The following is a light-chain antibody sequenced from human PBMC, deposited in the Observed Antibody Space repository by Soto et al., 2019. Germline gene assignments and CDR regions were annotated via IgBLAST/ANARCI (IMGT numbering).Light chain of an antibody. V-gene: IGKV3D-20*02. CDR3: QQSYSTPRT. Sequence: EVLLTQSPGTLSLSPGERATLSCRTSQSVVNYQLAWYRQKPGQAPRLLIYNTFHRATGIPDRFSGSGSGTDFTLTISSLQSEDFATYYCQQSYSTPRTFGQGTKVDIK. J-gene: IGKJ1*01. CDR1: QSVVNYQ. CDR2: NTF.